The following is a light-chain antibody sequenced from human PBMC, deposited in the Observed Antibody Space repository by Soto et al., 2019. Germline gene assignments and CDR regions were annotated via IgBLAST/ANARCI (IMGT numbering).Light chain of an antibody. J-gene: IGKJ1*01. Sequence: DIQLTQSPSFLSASVGDRVTITCRASQDINTYLAWYQQTPGKAPKLLIYAASTLQSAVPLRFSGGGSGTEFTLTISGLQPEDSATYYCQQLSTYPRTFGQGTKVEF. V-gene: IGKV1-9*01. CDR1: QDINTY. CDR3: QQLSTYPRT. CDR2: AAS.